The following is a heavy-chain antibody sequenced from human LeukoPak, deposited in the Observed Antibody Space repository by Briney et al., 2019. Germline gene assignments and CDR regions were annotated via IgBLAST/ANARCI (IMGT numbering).Heavy chain of an antibody. Sequence: ASVKVSCKASGYTFTGYYMHWVRQAPGQGLEWMGWINPNSGGTNYAQKFQGRVTMTRDTSISTAYMELSRLRSDDTAVYYCARELMYYYDSSGYQHDAFDIWGQGTMVTVSS. CDR3: ARELMYYYDSSGYQHDAFDI. CDR2: INPNSGGT. J-gene: IGHJ3*02. D-gene: IGHD3-22*01. V-gene: IGHV1-2*02. CDR1: GYTFTGYY.